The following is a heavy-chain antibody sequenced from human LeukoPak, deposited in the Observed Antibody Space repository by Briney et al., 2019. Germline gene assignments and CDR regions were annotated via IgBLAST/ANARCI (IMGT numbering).Heavy chain of an antibody. V-gene: IGHV4-39*01. Sequence: SETLSLTCTASGGSISSSSYYWGWIRQPPGKGLEWIGSIYYSGSTYYNPSLKSRVTISVDTSKNQFSLKLSSVTAADTAVYYCARHEDIVVVVAAQGGVDYWGQGTLVTVSS. CDR3: ARHEDIVVVVAAQGGVDY. CDR1: GGSISSSSYY. J-gene: IGHJ4*02. D-gene: IGHD2-15*01. CDR2: IYYSGST.